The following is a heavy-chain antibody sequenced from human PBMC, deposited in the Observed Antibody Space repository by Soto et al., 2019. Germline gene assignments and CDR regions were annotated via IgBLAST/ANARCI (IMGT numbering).Heavy chain of an antibody. CDR2: ISAYNGNT. Sequence: ASVKVSCKASGYTFTSYGISWVRQAPGQGLEWMGWISAYNGNTNYAQKLQGRVTMTTDTSTSTAYMELRSLRSDDTAVYYCARDPRSGSKISGWFDPWGQGTLVTVSS. J-gene: IGHJ5*02. V-gene: IGHV1-18*01. CDR1: GYTFTSYG. D-gene: IGHD3-22*01. CDR3: ARDPRSGSKISGWFDP.